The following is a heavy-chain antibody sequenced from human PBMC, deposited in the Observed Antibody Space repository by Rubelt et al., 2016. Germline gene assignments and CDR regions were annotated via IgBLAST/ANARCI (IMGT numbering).Heavy chain of an antibody. V-gene: IGHV4-59*01. CDR1: GGSISSYY. Sequence: QVQLQESGPGLVKPSETLSLTCTVSGGSISSYYWSWIRQPPGKGLEWIGYIYYSGSTNYNPSLQGGVTRSVDTAKNPLSRKLRHVTAADTAVYYCAVAMVDNFDYWGQGTLVTVSS. J-gene: IGHJ4*02. D-gene: IGHD5-18*01. CDR3: AVAMVDNFDY. CDR2: IYYSGST.